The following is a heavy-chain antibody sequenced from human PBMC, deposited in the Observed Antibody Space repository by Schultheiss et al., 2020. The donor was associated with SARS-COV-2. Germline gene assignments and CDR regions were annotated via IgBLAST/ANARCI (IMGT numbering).Heavy chain of an antibody. CDR2: ISAYNGNT. CDR1: GYTFTSYG. Sequence: ASVKVSCKASGYTFTSYGISWVRQAPGQGLEWMGWISAYNGNTNYAQKLQGRVTMTTDTSTSTAYMELRSLRSDDTAVYYCARAGPYYYGSGTQPGWFDPWGQGTLVTVSS. CDR3: ARAGPYYYGSGTQPGWFDP. D-gene: IGHD3-10*01. V-gene: IGHV1-18*01. J-gene: IGHJ5*02.